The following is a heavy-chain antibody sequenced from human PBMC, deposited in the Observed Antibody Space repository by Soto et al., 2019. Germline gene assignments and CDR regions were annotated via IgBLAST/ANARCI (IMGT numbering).Heavy chain of an antibody. CDR1: GGSVSSGSYY. CDR3: ERGTEGWYQGRYYYGMDV. D-gene: IGHD6-19*01. Sequence: QVQLQESGPGLVKPSETLSLTCTVSGGSVSSGSYYWSWIRQPPGKGLEWIGYIYYSGSTNYNPSLKGRATIAVGTSKNQFSPRRSSVTAADTAVYSCERGTEGWYQGRYYYGMDVWGQGTTVTVSS. J-gene: IGHJ6*02. V-gene: IGHV4-61*01. CDR2: IYYSGST.